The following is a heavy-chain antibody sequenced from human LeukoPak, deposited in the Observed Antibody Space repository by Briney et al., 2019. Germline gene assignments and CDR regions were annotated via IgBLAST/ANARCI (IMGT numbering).Heavy chain of an antibody. Sequence: GGALRLSCAASGFTFSSYDMTWVRQAPGRGLEWVSYIRPSGDNTYYGDSVKGRFTTSRDKSKNTVYLQMNNMRVDDTAIYYCARVAGWHWFDPWGQGTLVTVSS. CDR1: GFTFSSYD. J-gene: IGHJ5*02. CDR3: ARVAGWHWFDP. CDR2: IRPSGDNT. V-gene: IGHV3-23*01. D-gene: IGHD6-19*01.